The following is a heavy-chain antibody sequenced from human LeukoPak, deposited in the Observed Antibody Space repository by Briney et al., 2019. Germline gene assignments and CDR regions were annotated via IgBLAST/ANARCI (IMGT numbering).Heavy chain of an antibody. V-gene: IGHV3-9*01. Sequence: GGSLRLSCAASGFTFDDYAMPWVRQAPGKGLEWVSGISWNSGSIGYADSVKGRFTISRDNAKNSLYLQMNSLRAEDTALYYCAKALKITILEYYFDYWGQGTLVTVSS. CDR2: ISWNSGSI. J-gene: IGHJ4*02. D-gene: IGHD3-3*01. CDR1: GFTFDDYA. CDR3: AKALKITILEYYFDY.